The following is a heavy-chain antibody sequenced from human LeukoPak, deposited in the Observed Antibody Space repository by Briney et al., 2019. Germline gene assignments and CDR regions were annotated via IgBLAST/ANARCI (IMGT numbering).Heavy chain of an antibody. D-gene: IGHD3-3*01. CDR2: IIPISGTA. CDR3: ARVLSGITIFGVVLDV. J-gene: IGHJ6*02. Sequence: SVKVSCKASGGTFSSYAISWVRQAPGQGLEWMGGIIPISGTANYAQKFQGRVTITADESTSTAYMELSSLRSEDTAVYYCARVLSGITIFGVVLDVWGQGTTVTVSS. CDR1: GGTFSSYA. V-gene: IGHV1-69*01.